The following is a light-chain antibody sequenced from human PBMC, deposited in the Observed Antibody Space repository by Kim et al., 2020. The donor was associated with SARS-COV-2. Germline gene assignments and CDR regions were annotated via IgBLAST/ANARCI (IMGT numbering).Light chain of an antibody. J-gene: IGLJ1*01. CDR3: CSYAGTYTFYV. Sequence: QSALTQPRSVSGSPGQSVTISCTGTGSDVGGYNYVSWFQQHPGKAPKVLLYDVSERPSGVPDRFSGSKSVNTASLTISGLQAEDEADYYCCSYAGTYTFYVFGTGTKVTVL. CDR1: GSDVGGYNY. CDR2: DVS. V-gene: IGLV2-11*01.